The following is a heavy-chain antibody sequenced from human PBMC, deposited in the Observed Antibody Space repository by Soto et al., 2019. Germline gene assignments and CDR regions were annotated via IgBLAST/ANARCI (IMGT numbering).Heavy chain of an antibody. D-gene: IGHD2-21*01. V-gene: IGHV3-7*03. Sequence: EVQLVESGGSLVQPGGSLRLSCAASGFTFNTFWMTWVRQAPGKGLEWVASIKGDGSEKYYVDSVKGRFTISRDNAKNSLYLQMSSLRVEDTATYYCMRAYSYWGQGTLVTVSS. CDR1: GFTFNTFW. CDR3: MRAYSY. J-gene: IGHJ4*02. CDR2: IKGDGSEK.